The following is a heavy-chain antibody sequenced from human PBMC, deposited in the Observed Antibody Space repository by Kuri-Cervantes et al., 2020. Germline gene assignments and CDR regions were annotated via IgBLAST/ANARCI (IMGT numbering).Heavy chain of an antibody. CDR1: GFTFSSYS. CDR3: ARFVSSGYYRHYYGMDV. D-gene: IGHD3-22*01. Sequence: GGSLRLSCAASGFTFSSYSMNWVRQAPGKGLEWVSSISSSSSYIYYADSVKGRFTISRDNAKNSLYLQMNSLRAEDTAVYYCARFVSSGYYRHYYGMDVWGQGTTVTVSS. CDR2: ISSSSSYI. J-gene: IGHJ6*02. V-gene: IGHV3-21*01.